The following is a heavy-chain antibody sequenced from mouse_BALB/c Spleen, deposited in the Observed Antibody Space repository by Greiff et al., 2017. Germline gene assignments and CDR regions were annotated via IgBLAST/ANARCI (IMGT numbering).Heavy chain of an antibody. J-gene: IGHJ1*01. Sequence: QVHVKQSGAELARPGASVKLSCKASGYTFTSYWMQWVKQRPGQGLEWIGAIYPGDGDTRYTQKFKGKVTLTADKSSSTAYMQLSSLASEDSAVYYCARGPYYYGSSYWYFDVWGAGTTVTVSS. V-gene: IGHV1-87*01. CDR1: GYTFTSYW. CDR2: IYPGDGDT. D-gene: IGHD1-1*01. CDR3: ARGPYYYGSSYWYFDV.